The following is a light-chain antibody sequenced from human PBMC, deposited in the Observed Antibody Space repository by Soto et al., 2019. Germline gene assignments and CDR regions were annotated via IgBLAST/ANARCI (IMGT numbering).Light chain of an antibody. V-gene: IGKV3-20*01. Sequence: FTQSPGTLSFSPGEGATLSCRTSQRVDNNFVAWYQQKPGQAPRLLIYGASTRATGIPDRFSGSGFVRYWTVGITTLEPEDFGVYYCQQYGRSRWTVGLGTKVDIK. CDR3: QQYGRSRWT. CDR1: QRVDNNF. CDR2: GAS. J-gene: IGKJ1*01.